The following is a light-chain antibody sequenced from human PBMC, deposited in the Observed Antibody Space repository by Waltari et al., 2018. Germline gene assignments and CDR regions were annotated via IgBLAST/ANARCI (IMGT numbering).Light chain of an antibody. CDR1: HSISSY. CDR2: AAS. Sequence: DIQMTQSPASLSASVGDRVTITCRASHSISSYLNRYQQSPGKAPRLLIYAASILQSGVPSRFSGSGSGTDFTLIISSLQPEDFATYYCQQSYSTPWTFGQGTNVEIK. CDR3: QQSYSTPWT. V-gene: IGKV1-39*01. J-gene: IGKJ1*01.